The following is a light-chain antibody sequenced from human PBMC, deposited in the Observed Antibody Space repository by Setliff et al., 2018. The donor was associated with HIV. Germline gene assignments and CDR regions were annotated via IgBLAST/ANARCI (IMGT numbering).Light chain of an antibody. Sequence: QSALTQPASVSESPGQSITIPCTGTSGDIGHYNYVSWYQQHPGKAPKLVIYDVNDRPSGVSPRFSGSKSGNTASLTISGLQTEDEADYYCSSFTGSATPWIFGTGTKGTV. V-gene: IGLV2-14*03. CDR1: SGDIGHYNY. J-gene: IGLJ1*01. CDR2: DVN. CDR3: SSFTGSATPWI.